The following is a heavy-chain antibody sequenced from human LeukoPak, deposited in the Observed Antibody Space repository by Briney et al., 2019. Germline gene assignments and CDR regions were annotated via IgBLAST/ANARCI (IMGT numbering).Heavy chain of an antibody. CDR2: INPNSGDT. J-gene: IGHJ5*02. V-gene: IGHV1-2*02. D-gene: IGHD3-10*01. Sequence: GASVKVSCKASGYTFTDYYIHWVRQAPGQGLEWMGWINPNSGDTNYAQKFQGRVTMTRDTSISTAYMDLSRLQFDDTAVYYCAIPTLQTLGAWGQGTLVTVSS. CDR1: GYTFTDYY. CDR3: AIPTLQTLGA.